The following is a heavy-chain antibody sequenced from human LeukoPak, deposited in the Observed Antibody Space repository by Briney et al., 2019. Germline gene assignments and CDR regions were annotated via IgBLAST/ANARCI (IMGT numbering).Heavy chain of an antibody. CDR1: GGSISRYY. J-gene: IGHJ3*02. Sequence: SETLSLTCTVSGGSISRYYWSWIRQPPGKGLEWIGYIYYSGSTNYNPSLKSRVTISVDTSKNQFSLKLSSVTAADTAVYYCARDDYGDAFDIWGQGTMVTVSS. V-gene: IGHV4-59*01. CDR3: ARDDYGDAFDI. CDR2: IYYSGST. D-gene: IGHD4/OR15-4a*01.